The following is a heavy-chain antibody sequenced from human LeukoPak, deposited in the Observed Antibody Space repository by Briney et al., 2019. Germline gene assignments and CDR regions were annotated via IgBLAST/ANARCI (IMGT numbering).Heavy chain of an antibody. CDR2: INHSGST. CDR1: GGSFSGYY. Sequence: PSETLSLTCAVYGGSFSGYYWSWIRQPPGKGLEWIGEINHSGSTNYNPSLKSRVTISVDTSKNQFSLKLGSVTAADTAVYYCASNTDSSVYWGQGTLVTVSS. V-gene: IGHV4-34*01. J-gene: IGHJ4*02. CDR3: ASNTDSSVY. D-gene: IGHD3-22*01.